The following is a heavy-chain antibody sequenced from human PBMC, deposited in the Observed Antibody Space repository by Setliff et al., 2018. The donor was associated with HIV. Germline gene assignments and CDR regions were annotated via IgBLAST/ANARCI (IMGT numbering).Heavy chain of an antibody. CDR1: GFTFTIYS. J-gene: IGHJ4*02. CDR2: ISYDGSNE. V-gene: IGHV3-30*04. Sequence: GGSLRLSCAASGFTFTIYSMHWVRQAPGKGLEWVALISYDGSNEYYADSVKGRFTISRDNAKNTLYLQMNSLRPEDTAVYYCARGGIVATEPEYWGQGTLVTVSS. D-gene: IGHD5-12*01. CDR3: ARGGIVATEPEY.